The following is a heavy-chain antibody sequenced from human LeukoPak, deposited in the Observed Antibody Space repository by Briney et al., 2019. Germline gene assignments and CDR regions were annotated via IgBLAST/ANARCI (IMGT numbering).Heavy chain of an antibody. Sequence: GGSLRLSCAASGFTFSSYAMSWVRQAPGKGLEWVSAISGSGGGTYYADSVKGRFTISRDNSKNTLYLQMNSLRAEDTAVYYCAKSSGSYPYYFDYWGQGALVTVSS. J-gene: IGHJ4*02. CDR3: AKSSGSYPYYFDY. CDR2: ISGSGGGT. D-gene: IGHD1-26*01. V-gene: IGHV3-23*01. CDR1: GFTFSSYA.